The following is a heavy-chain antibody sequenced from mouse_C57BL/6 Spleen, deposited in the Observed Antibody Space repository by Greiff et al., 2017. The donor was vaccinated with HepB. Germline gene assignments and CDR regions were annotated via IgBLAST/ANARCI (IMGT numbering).Heavy chain of an antibody. Sequence: EVKLVESGGDLVKPGGSLKLSCAASGFTFSSYGMSWVRQTPDKRLEWVATISSGGSYTYYPDSVKGRFTISRDNAKNTLYLQMSSLKSEDTAMYYCARRRSNDGGDAMDYWGQGTSVTVSS. D-gene: IGHD2-12*01. J-gene: IGHJ4*01. CDR2: ISSGGSYT. V-gene: IGHV5-6*02. CDR1: GFTFSSYG. CDR3: ARRRSNDGGDAMDY.